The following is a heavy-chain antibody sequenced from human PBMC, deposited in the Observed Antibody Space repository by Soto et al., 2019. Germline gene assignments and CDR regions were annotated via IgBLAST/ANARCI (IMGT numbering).Heavy chain of an antibody. D-gene: IGHD6-25*01. CDR1: GFSFRINN. CDR2: ISSSGDYL. J-gene: IGHJ4*02. CDR3: VRGFDDEAEAAVPWCFFEN. Sequence: GGPLRIPFAASGFSFRINNMNWVHTSPGKGLEWVASISSSGDYLYYADSVKGRFIISRDNFHNSLFLQMNTLRADDTAVYYCVRGFDDEAEAAVPWCFFENWGQGTQVTVSS. V-gene: IGHV3-21*01.